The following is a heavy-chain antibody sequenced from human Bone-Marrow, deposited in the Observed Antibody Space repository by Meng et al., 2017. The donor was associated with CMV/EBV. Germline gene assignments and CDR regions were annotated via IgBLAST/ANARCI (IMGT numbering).Heavy chain of an antibody. V-gene: IGHV3-15*01. J-gene: IGHJ5*02. D-gene: IGHD5/OR15-5a*01. CDR3: TTDPRKDIVSP. CDR2: IKSKTDGGTT. Sequence: GESLKISCAASGFIFSNAWMSWVRQAPGKGLEWVGRIKSKTDGGTTDYAAPVKGRFSISRDDSKNTLHLQMNSLKAEDTAVYYCTTDPRKDIVSPWGQGTLVTVSS. CDR1: GFIFSNAW.